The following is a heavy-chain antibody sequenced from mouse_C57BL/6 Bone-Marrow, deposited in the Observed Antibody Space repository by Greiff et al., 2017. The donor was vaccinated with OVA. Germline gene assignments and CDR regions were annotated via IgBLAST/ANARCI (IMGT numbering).Heavy chain of an antibody. J-gene: IGHJ3*01. Sequence: QVQLQQSGAELARPGASVKLSCKASGYTFTSYGISWVKQRTGQGLEWIGEIYPRSGNTYYNEKFKGKATLTADKSSSTAYMELRSLTSEDSAVYFCARDYDYVRVWFAYWGQGTLVTVSA. V-gene: IGHV1-81*01. CDR3: ARDYDYVRVWFAY. D-gene: IGHD2-4*01. CDR1: GYTFTSYG. CDR2: IYPRSGNT.